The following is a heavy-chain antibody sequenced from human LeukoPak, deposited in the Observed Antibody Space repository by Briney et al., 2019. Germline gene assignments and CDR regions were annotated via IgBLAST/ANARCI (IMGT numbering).Heavy chain of an antibody. Sequence: PGGSLRLSCTASGFPFIEYSMNWVRQAPGKGLEWISYIGIDSGNTKNADSVRGRFTISAEKAKNSRDLQMNSLRVEDTAVYYCARDHNYAFDNWGQGTLVSVAS. CDR1: GFPFIEYS. J-gene: IGHJ4*02. D-gene: IGHD1-1*01. V-gene: IGHV3-48*01. CDR2: IGIDSGNT. CDR3: ARDHNYAFDN.